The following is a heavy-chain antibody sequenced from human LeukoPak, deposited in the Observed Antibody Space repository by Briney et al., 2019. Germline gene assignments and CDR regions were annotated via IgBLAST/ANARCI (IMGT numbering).Heavy chain of an antibody. J-gene: IGHJ4*02. CDR1: GFTFISYW. V-gene: IGHV3-7*01. Sequence: PGGSLRLSCAASGFTFISYWMSWVRQAPGGGLEWVAIIKQDGSEKYYVDSVKGRFTISRDNAKNSLYLQMNTLRVEDTAVYYCARVTRSDEVYWGQGTLVTVSS. CDR3: ARVTRSDEVY. CDR2: IKQDGSEK.